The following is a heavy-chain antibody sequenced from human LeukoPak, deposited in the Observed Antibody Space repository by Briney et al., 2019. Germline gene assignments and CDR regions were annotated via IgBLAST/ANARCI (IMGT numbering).Heavy chain of an antibody. D-gene: IGHD1-26*01. CDR1: GFAFNAYC. CDR2: IKPDGSQK. CDR3: AGEVGVPPPNYFDP. Sequence: SGGSLRLSCAASGFAFNAYCMAWVRQAPGKGLEWVASIKPDGSQKYYVDSVKGRFTISRDNAKNSLFLQMNTLRVDDTALYYCAGEVGVPPPNYFDPLGQGTLVTVSS. V-gene: IGHV3-7*01. J-gene: IGHJ5*02.